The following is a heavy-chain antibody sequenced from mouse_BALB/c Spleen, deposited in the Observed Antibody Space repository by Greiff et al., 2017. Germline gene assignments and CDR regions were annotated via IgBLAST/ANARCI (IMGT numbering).Heavy chain of an antibody. Sequence: EVQRVESGGGLVKPGGSLKLSCAASGFTFSSYAMSWVRQSPEKRLEWVAEISSGGSYTYYPDTVTGRFTISRDNAKNTLYLEMSSLRSEDTAMYYCARDLLPLGAYWGQGTLVTVSA. CDR1: GFTFSSYA. CDR3: ARDLLPLGAY. D-gene: IGHD1-1*01. J-gene: IGHJ3*01. V-gene: IGHV5-9-4*01. CDR2: ISSGGSYT.